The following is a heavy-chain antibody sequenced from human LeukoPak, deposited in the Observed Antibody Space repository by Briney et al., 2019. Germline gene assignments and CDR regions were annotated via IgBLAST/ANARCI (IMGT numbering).Heavy chain of an antibody. V-gene: IGHV1-2*02. CDR3: ARDHCSANSCYEDYYNGVDV. Sequence: ASLKVSCKASGYTFTGYYLQWVRQAPGQGLEWMGWINPNSGGTEYAQTFQGRVTMTRDMSISTAYMELSRLRSDDTAVYYCARDHCSANSCYEDYYNGVDVWGQGTTVTVSS. D-gene: IGHD2-2*01. CDR1: GYTFTGYY. CDR2: INPNSGGT. J-gene: IGHJ6*02.